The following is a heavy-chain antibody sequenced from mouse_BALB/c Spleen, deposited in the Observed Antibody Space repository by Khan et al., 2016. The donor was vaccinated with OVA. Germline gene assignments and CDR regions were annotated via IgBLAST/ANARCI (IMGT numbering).Heavy chain of an antibody. V-gene: IGHV1-54*01. CDR2: INPGNSNT. CDR3: ARGGYGTLAY. D-gene: IGHD1-1*01. Sequence: QIQLVQSGAELVRPGTSVKVSCNASGYVFSDYLIDLVIQRPGQGLEWIGVINPGNSNTNYNEKFKGKATLTADTSSSTAYLQVSSLTSDDSAVYVCARGGYGTLAYWGQGSPVTVSA. J-gene: IGHJ3*01. CDR1: GYVFSDYL.